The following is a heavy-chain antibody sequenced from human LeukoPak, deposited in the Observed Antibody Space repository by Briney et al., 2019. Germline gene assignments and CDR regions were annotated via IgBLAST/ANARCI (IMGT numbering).Heavy chain of an antibody. CDR2: IIPIFGTA. CDR1: GGTFSSYA. Sequence: GVSVKVSCKASGGTFSSYAISWVRQAPGQGLEWMGGIIPIFGTANYAQKFQGRVTITTDESTSTAYMELSSLRSEDTAVYYCAVTGTDNFDYWGQGTLVTVSS. D-gene: IGHD1-7*01. J-gene: IGHJ4*02. V-gene: IGHV1-69*05. CDR3: AVTGTDNFDY.